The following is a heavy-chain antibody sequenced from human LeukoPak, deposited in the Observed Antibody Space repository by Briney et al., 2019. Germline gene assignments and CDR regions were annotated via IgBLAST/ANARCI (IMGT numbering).Heavy chain of an antibody. Sequence: GGSLRLSCAASGFTFSSYSMNWVRQAPGKGLEWVSTISGSGDSTYYTDSVKGRFTVSRDNSKNTLYLQMKSLRAEDTAVYYCAKGGSGYCSSTSCLYYFDYWGQGTLVTVSS. V-gene: IGHV3-23*01. D-gene: IGHD2-2*01. J-gene: IGHJ4*02. CDR2: ISGSGDST. CDR3: AKGGSGYCSSTSCLYYFDY. CDR1: GFTFSSYS.